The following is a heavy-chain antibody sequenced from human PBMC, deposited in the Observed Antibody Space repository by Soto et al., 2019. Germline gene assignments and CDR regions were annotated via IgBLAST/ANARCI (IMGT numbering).Heavy chain of an antibody. CDR2: ISYDGTNK. D-gene: IGHD6-13*01. J-gene: IGHJ4*02. V-gene: IGHV3-30-3*01. CDR1: GFSFSISP. CDR3: ARQGAAAGTFDY. Sequence: PGGFLRLSCAASGFSFSISPMHWVRQAPGKGPEWVALISYDGTNKFYADSLKSRVTISVDTSKNQFSLKLSSVTAADTAVYYCARQGAAAGTFDYWGQGTLVTVSS.